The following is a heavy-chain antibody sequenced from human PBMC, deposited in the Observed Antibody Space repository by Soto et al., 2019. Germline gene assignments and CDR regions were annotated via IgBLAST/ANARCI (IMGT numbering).Heavy chain of an antibody. CDR3: ARDRHYDFWSGYYLPFDL. V-gene: IGHV1-18*01. Sequence: QVPLVQSGAEVKKPGASVKVSCKASGYTFTSYGISWVRQAPGQGLEWMGWISAYNGNTNYAQKLQGRVTMTTDTSTSTAYMELRSLRSDDTAVYYCARDRHYDFWSGYYLPFDLWGRGTLVTVSS. CDR1: GYTFTSYG. D-gene: IGHD3-3*01. CDR2: ISAYNGNT. J-gene: IGHJ2*01.